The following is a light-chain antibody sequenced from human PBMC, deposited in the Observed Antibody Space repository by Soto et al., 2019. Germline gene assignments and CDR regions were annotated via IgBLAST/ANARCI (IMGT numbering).Light chain of an antibody. CDR1: QSISSY. CDR2: AAS. V-gene: IGKV1-39*01. CDR3: QQSYSTLHT. Sequence: DIQMTQSPSSLSASVGDRVTITCRASQSISSYLNWYQQKPGKAPKLLIYAASSLQSGVPSRFSGSGSGTDFTLTISSLQPVDFATYYCQQSYSTLHTFGQGTKLEIK. J-gene: IGKJ2*01.